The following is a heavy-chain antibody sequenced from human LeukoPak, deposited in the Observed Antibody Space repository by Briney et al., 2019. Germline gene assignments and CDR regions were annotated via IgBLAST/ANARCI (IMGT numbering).Heavy chain of an antibody. V-gene: IGHV4-39*01. J-gene: IGHJ4*02. CDR2: IYYSGST. Sequence: SETLSLTCTVSGGSISSSSYYWGWIRQPPGKGLEWIGSIYYSGSTYYNPSLESRVTISVDTSKNQFSLKLSSVTAADTAVYYCARGVWSGYYLNPIDYWGQGTLVTVSS. D-gene: IGHD3-3*01. CDR1: GGSISSSSYY. CDR3: ARGVWSGYYLNPIDY.